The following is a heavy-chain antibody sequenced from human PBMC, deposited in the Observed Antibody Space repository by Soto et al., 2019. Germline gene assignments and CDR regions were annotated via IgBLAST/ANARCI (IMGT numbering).Heavy chain of an antibody. CDR3: ASTIVLVPAAMKEDWFDP. V-gene: IGHV4-4*02. J-gene: IGHJ5*02. CDR1: GVSLSNPNW. Sequence: SETLSLTCAVSGVSLSNPNWWAWVRQAPGKGLEWIGEIDHSGSTNYNPSLKSRVTISVDTSKNQFSLKLSSVTAADTAVYYCASTIVLVPAAMKEDWFDPWGQGTLVTVSS. CDR2: IDHSGST. D-gene: IGHD2-2*01.